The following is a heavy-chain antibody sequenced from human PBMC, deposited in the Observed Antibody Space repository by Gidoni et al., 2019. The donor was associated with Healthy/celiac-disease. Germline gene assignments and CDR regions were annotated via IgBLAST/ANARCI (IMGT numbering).Heavy chain of an antibody. CDR3: ARSPLLFPGYGGNPNWYFDL. D-gene: IGHD4-17*01. CDR2: IYYSGST. CDR1: GGSICSYY. J-gene: IGHJ2*01. V-gene: IGHV4-59*01. Sequence: QVQLQESGPGLVKPSETLSLTCTVSGGSICSYYWSWIRQPPGKGLEWIGYIYYSGSTNYNPSLKSRVTISVDTSKNQFSLKLSSVTAADTAVYYCARSPLLFPGYGGNPNWYFDLWGRGTLVTVSS.